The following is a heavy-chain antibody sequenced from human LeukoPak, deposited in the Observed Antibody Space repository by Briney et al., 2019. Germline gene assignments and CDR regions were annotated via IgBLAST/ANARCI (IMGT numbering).Heavy chain of an antibody. Sequence: GGSLRLSCAASGFTFSSYAMSWVRQAPGKELEWVSTIGGSGGSTYYADSVKGRFTISRDNSKNTLYLQLNSLRAEDTAVYYCATAPVGATGYFDYWGQGTLVTVSS. D-gene: IGHD1-26*01. CDR1: GFTFSSYA. CDR3: ATAPVGATGYFDY. J-gene: IGHJ4*02. V-gene: IGHV3-23*01. CDR2: IGGSGGST.